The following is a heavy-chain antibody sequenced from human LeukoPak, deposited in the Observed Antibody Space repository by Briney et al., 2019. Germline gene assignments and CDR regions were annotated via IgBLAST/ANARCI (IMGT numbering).Heavy chain of an antibody. CDR1: GGSISSSSYY. CDR3: ARGHYDFWSGYSDQDPYDAFDI. J-gene: IGHJ3*02. CDR2: IYYSGST. D-gene: IGHD3-3*01. V-gene: IGHV4-39*01. Sequence: PSETLSLTCTVSGGSISSSSYYWGWIRQPPGKGLEWIGSIYYSGSTYYNPSLKSRVTISVDTSKNQLSLKLSSVTAADTAVYYCARGHYDFWSGYSDQDPYDAFDIWGQGTMVTVSS.